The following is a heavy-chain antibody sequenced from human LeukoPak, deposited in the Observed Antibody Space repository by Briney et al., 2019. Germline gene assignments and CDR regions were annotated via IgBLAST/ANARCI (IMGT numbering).Heavy chain of an antibody. CDR3: ARSPTAVYFDY. CDR2: IYYSGST. D-gene: IGHD4-11*01. Sequence: ASETLSLTCTVSGGSISSYYWSWIRQPPGKGLEWIGYIYYSGSTNYNPSLKSRVTISVDTSKNQFSLKLSSVTAADTAVYYCARSPTAVYFDYWGQGTLVTVSS. J-gene: IGHJ4*02. CDR1: GGSISSYY. V-gene: IGHV4-59*01.